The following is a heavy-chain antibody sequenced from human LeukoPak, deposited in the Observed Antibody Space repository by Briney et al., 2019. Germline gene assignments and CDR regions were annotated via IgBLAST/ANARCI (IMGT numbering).Heavy chain of an antibody. V-gene: IGHV1-18*01. J-gene: IGHJ6*02. CDR3: ARDPHSSGYYYDMNYYYYGMDV. Sequence: ASVKVSCKAAGYTFTSYGISWVRQAPGQGLEWMGWISAYNGSTNYAQKLQGRVTMTTDTSTSTAYMELRSLRSDDTAVYYCARDPHSSGYYYDMNYYYYGMDVWGQGTTVTVSS. CDR2: ISAYNGST. D-gene: IGHD3-22*01. CDR1: GYTFTSYG.